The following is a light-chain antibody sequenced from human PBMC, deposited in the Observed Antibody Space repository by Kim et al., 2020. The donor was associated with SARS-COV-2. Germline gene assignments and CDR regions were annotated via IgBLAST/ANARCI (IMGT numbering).Light chain of an antibody. CDR2: RNN. CDR3: SAWDTSLDVWV. J-gene: IGLJ3*02. CDR1: SNNVGNQG. V-gene: IGLV10-54*01. Sequence: QTAKLTCTGNSNNVGNQGAAWLQQHQGHPPQLLSYRNNKRPSGISERFSASRSGNTASLTIIGLQPEDEADYYCSAWDTSLDVWVFGGGTQLTVL.